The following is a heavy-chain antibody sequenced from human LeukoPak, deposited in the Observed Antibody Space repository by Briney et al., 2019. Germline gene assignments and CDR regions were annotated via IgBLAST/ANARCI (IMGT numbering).Heavy chain of an antibody. CDR1: GFTFSSYW. CDR3: ARDSVRGVISY. V-gene: IGHV3-7*03. J-gene: IGHJ4*02. CDR2: IKQDGSEK. D-gene: IGHD3-10*01. Sequence: GGSLRLSCAVSGFTFSSYWMSWVRQAPGKGLEWVANIKQDGSEKYYVDSVKGRFTISRDNAKNSLYLQMNSLRAEDTAVYYCARDSVRGVISYWGQGTLVTVSS.